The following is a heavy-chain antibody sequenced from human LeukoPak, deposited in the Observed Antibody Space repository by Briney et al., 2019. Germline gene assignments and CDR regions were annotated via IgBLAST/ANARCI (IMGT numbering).Heavy chain of an antibody. D-gene: IGHD2-15*01. CDR1: GFTVSSNY. CDR3: ARDFCSGSGGSCQTAFDI. J-gene: IGHJ3*02. CDR2: IYSGGST. Sequence: GGSLRLSCAASGFTVSSNYMSWVRQAPGKGLEWVSVIYSGGSTYYVDSVKGRFTISRDNSKNTLYLQMNSLRAEDTAVYYCARDFCSGSGGSCQTAFDIWGQGTMVTVSS. V-gene: IGHV3-53*01.